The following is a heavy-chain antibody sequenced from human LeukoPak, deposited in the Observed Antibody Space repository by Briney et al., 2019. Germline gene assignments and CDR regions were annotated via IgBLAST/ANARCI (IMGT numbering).Heavy chain of an antibody. Sequence: PGGSLRLSCAASGFTFSSYAMSWVRQPPGKGLEWIGEINHSGSTNYNPSLKSRVTISVDTSKNQFSLKLSSVTAADTAVYYCARAGPYYFDPWGQGTLVTVSS. CDR1: GFTFSSYA. CDR3: ARAGPYYFDP. D-gene: IGHD1-26*01. CDR2: INHSGST. V-gene: IGHV4-34*01. J-gene: IGHJ5*02.